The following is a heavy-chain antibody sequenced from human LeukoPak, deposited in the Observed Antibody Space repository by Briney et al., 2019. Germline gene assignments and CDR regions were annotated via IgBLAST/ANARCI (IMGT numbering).Heavy chain of an antibody. Sequence: GGSLRLSCAASGFTFSNAWMSWVRQAPGKGLEWVSAISGSGGSTYYADSVKGRFTISRDNSKNTLYLQMNSLRAEDTAVYYCAKGGHSPWYFDYWGQGTLVTVSS. CDR1: GFTFSNAW. CDR2: ISGSGGST. J-gene: IGHJ4*02. CDR3: AKGGHSPWYFDY. V-gene: IGHV3-23*01. D-gene: IGHD6-13*01.